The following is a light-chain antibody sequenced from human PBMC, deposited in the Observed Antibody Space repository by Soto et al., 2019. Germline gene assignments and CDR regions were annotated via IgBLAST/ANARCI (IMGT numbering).Light chain of an antibody. CDR1: QSVSSSA. V-gene: IGKV3-20*01. CDR2: GAS. Sequence: EIVLTQSPGTLSMAPGERATLSCRASQSVSSSALAWYQQTPGQAPRLLIFGASSRATGNPDRFSGSGSGTDFTLTISRLESEDFAVDFCQQYGSSPTFGQGTKVEIK. J-gene: IGKJ1*01. CDR3: QQYGSSPT.